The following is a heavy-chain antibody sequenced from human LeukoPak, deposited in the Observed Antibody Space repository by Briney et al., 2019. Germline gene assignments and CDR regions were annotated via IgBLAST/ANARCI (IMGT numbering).Heavy chain of an antibody. Sequence: SVKVSCKASGGTFSSYATSWVRPAPGRGLEWMGGIIPIFGTANSAQKFQGRATFTAKESTSTAYMKLSSLRSEDTAVYYCARAVVVVPAVGPLNWFDPWGQGTLVTVSS. D-gene: IGHD2-2*01. CDR1: GGTFSSYA. CDR3: ARAVVVVPAVGPLNWFDP. J-gene: IGHJ5*02. CDR2: IIPIFGTA. V-gene: IGHV1-69*01.